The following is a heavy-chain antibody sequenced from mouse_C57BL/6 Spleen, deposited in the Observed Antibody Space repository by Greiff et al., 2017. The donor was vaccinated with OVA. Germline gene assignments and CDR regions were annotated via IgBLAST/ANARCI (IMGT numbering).Heavy chain of an antibody. J-gene: IGHJ2*01. V-gene: IGHV1-82*01. CDR3: ARDYYGSIDY. Sequence: VQLKESGPELVKPGASVKISCKASGYAFSSSWMNWVKQRPGKGLEWIGRIYPGDGDTNYNGKFKGKATLTADKSSSTAYMQLSSLTSEDSAVYFCARDYYGSIDYWGQGTTLTVSS. CDR1: GYAFSSSW. CDR2: IYPGDGDT. D-gene: IGHD1-1*01.